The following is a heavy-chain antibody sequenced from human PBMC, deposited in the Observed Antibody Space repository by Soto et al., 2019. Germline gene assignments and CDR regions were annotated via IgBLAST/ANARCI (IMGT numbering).Heavy chain of an antibody. D-gene: IGHD3-10*01. CDR2: IKSKTDGGTT. J-gene: IGHJ3*02. Sequence: EVPLVESGGGLVKPGGSLRLSCAASGFTLSNAWMSWVRQAPGKGLEWVGRIKSKTDGGTTDYAAPVKGRFTISRDDSKNTLYLQMDSLKTEDTAVYYCTTGLVRGRGAFDIWGQGTMVTVSS. CDR3: TTGLVRGRGAFDI. CDR1: GFTLSNAW. V-gene: IGHV3-15*01.